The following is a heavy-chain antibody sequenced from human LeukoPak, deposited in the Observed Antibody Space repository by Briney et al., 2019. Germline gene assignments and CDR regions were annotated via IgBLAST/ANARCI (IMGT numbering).Heavy chain of an antibody. CDR1: GGSISSYY. Sequence: PSETLSLTCTVSGGSISSYYWNWIRQPPGKGLEWVGSIYYSGSTNYNPSLKSRVTISVDTSKNQFSLKLNSVTTADTAVYYCAREGADDSSGYYWLDPWGQGTLVIVSS. J-gene: IGHJ5*02. CDR2: IYYSGST. V-gene: IGHV4-59*01. CDR3: AREGADDSSGYYWLDP. D-gene: IGHD3-22*01.